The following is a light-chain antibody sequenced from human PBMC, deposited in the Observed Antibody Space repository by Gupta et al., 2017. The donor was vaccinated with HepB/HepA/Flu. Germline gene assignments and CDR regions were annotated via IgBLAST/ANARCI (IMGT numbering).Light chain of an antibody. V-gene: IGKV3-15*01. CDR3: QQYYNGPPWT. Sequence: EIVLTQSPGTLSMSPGERATLSCRASQSIRNNLAWYQQRPGQAPRLLIYGASTRNTVIPARFSGSGSGTEFTLSISSRQSEDFAIYYCQQYYNGPPWTFGPGTRVEVK. J-gene: IGKJ1*01. CDR2: GAS. CDR1: QSIRNN.